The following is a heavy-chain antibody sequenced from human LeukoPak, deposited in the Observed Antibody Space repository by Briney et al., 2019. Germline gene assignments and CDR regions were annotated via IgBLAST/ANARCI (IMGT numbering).Heavy chain of an antibody. V-gene: IGHV4-61*02. CDR2: IYTSGST. J-gene: IGHJ3*02. Sequence: SETLSLTCSISGGSISSGDHYWTWIRQPAGKGLEWIGRIYTSGSTNYNPSLKSRVTISVDTSKNQFSLKLSSVTAADTAVYYCARDRPAMVDFDIWGQGTMVTVSS. D-gene: IGHD5-18*01. CDR1: GGSISSGDHY. CDR3: ARDRPAMVDFDI.